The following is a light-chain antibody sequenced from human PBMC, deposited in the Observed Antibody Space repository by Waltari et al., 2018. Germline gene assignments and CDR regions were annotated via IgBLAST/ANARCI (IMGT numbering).Light chain of an antibody. V-gene: IGLV1-51*01. CDR1: PPKIGNNY. CDR2: EDY. Sequence: QSVLTQPPSVSAAPGQKVSISCPGSPPKIGNNYVSWYQQFPGTAPKLLIYEDYRRPSGIPDRFSGSKSGASATLDITGLQTGDEADYYCGAWDSSLGVGVLGGGTRVTVL. J-gene: IGLJ3*02. CDR3: GAWDSSLGVGV.